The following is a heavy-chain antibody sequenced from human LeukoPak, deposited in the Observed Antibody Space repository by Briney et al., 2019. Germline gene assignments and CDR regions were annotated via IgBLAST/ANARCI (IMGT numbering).Heavy chain of an antibody. CDR1: GFTFSSYA. V-gene: IGHV3-23*01. J-gene: IGHJ4*02. CDR3: AKEWDGSGSYYTYFDY. D-gene: IGHD3-10*01. CDR2: ISGSGGST. Sequence: GGSLRLSCAASGFTFSSYAMSWVRQAPGKGLEWVSAISGSGGSTYYADSVKGRFTISRDNSKNTLYLQMISLRAEDTALYYCAKEWDGSGSYYTYFDYWGQGTLVTVSS.